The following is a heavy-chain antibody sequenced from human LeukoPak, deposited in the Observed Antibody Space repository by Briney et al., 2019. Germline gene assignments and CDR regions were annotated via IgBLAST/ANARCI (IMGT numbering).Heavy chain of an antibody. V-gene: IGHV3-53*05. CDR1: GFTFSSYA. CDR3: VRDVLAGLVAAGGLGY. CDR2: IYSGGST. Sequence: GGSLRLSCAASGFTFSSYAMSWVRQAPGKGLEWVSVIYSGGSTYYADSVKGRFTISRDTPKNTLYLQMNSLRTEDTASYYCVRDVLAGLVAAGGLGYWGQGAQVTVSS. D-gene: IGHD6-25*01. J-gene: IGHJ4*02.